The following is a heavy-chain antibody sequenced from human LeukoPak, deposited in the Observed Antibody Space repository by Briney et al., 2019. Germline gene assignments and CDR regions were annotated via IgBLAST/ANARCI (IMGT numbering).Heavy chain of an antibody. D-gene: IGHD2/OR15-2a*01. Sequence: SETLSLTCTVSGGSISTSSYFWGWIRQPPGKGLGGIVSIYYSGITFYNPSLKSRLTISVDKSKNQFSLKLTSVTAADTAVYYCARPLDTTFFNAFDMWGQGTIVSVSS. CDR1: GGSISTSSYF. J-gene: IGHJ3*02. CDR2: IYYSGIT. V-gene: IGHV4-39*01. CDR3: ARPLDTTFFNAFDM.